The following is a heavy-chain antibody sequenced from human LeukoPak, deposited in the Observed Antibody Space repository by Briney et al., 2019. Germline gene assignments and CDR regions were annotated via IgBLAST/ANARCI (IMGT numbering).Heavy chain of an antibody. J-gene: IGHJ4*02. CDR1: GGPFSGYY. CDR3: ARDYDSSGYLQGYYFDY. D-gene: IGHD3-22*01. Sequence: SETLSLTCAVYGGPFSGYYWSWIRQPPGKGLEWIGEINHSGSTNYNPSLKSRVTISVDTSKNQFSLKLSSVTAADTAVYYCARDYDSSGYLQGYYFDYWGQGTLVTVSS. V-gene: IGHV4-34*01. CDR2: INHSGST.